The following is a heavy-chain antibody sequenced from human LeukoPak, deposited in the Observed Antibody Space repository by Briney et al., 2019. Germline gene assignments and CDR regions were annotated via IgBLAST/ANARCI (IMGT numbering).Heavy chain of an antibody. J-gene: IGHJ4*02. V-gene: IGHV3-30*02. CDR2: IRYDGSNK. D-gene: IGHD6-19*01. Sequence: GGSLRLSCAASGFTFSSYGMHWVRQAPGKGLEWVAFIRYDGSNKYYADSVKGRFTISRDNSKNTLYLQMNSLRAEDTAVYYCAKQNFIAVAGTYSDYWGQGTLVTVSS. CDR3: AKQNFIAVAGTYSDY. CDR1: GFTFSSYG.